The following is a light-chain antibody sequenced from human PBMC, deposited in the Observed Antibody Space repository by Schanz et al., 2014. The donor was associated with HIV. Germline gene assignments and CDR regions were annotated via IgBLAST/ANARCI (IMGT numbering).Light chain of an antibody. V-gene: IGKV1-27*01. CDR1: QSISTY. CDR3: LQYDDESHT. Sequence: DMQMTQSPSSLSASVGDRVTITCRASQSISTYLNWYQQKPGKAPKLLIFAASSLQSGVPSRFSGSGSGTEFTLTISSLQPDDFATYYCLQYDDESHTFGQGTKLEIK. J-gene: IGKJ2*01. CDR2: AAS.